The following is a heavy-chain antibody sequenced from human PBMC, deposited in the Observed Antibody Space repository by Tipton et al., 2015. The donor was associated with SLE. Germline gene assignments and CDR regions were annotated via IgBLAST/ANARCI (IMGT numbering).Heavy chain of an antibody. J-gene: IGHJ4*02. CDR3: ARLLYDYGDYYFDY. CDR2: IYHSGST. D-gene: IGHD4-17*01. CDR1: GYSISSGYY. Sequence: TLSLTCAVSGYSISSGYYWGWFRQPPGKGLEWIGSIYHSGSTYYNPSLKSRVTISVDTSKNQFSLKLSSVTAADTAVYYCARLLYDYGDYYFDYWGQGTLVTVSS. V-gene: IGHV4-38-2*01.